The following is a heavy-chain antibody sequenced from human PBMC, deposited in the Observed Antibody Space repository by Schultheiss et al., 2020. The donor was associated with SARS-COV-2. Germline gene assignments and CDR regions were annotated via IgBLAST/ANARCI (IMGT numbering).Heavy chain of an antibody. Sequence: GESLKISCAASGFTVSSNYLSWVRQAPGKGLEWVSVIYSDGSTYYADSVKGRFTISRDNSKNTLYLQMNSLRVEDTAVYYCARDNYDYYYYGMDVWGQGTTVTVSS. CDR1: GFTVSSNY. J-gene: IGHJ6*02. CDR3: ARDNYDYYYYGMDV. V-gene: IGHV3-66*01. D-gene: IGHD4-11*01. CDR2: IYSDGST.